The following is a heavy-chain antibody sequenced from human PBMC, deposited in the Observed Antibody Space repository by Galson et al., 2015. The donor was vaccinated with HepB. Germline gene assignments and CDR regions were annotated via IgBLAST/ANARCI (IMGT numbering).Heavy chain of an antibody. V-gene: IGHV1-69*13. J-gene: IGHJ4*02. CDR2: IIPIFGTA. CDR3: ARDRRAYYYDSSGYYYASDY. Sequence: SVKVSCKASGDTFSSYAISWVRQAPGQGLEWMGGIIPIFGTANYAQKFQGRVTITADESTSTAYMELSSLRSEDAAVYYCARDRRAYYYDSSGYYYASDYWGQGTLVTVSS. CDR1: GDTFSSYA. D-gene: IGHD3-22*01.